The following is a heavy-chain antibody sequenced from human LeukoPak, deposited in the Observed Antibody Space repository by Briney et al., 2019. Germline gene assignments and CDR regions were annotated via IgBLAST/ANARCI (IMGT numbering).Heavy chain of an antibody. V-gene: IGHV1-8*01. CDR3: ARGLEGFLASGDYYYYGMDV. CDR2: MNPNSGNT. D-gene: IGHD3-3*01. Sequence: GASVKVSCKASGYTFTSYDINWVRQATGQGLEWMGWMNPNSGNTGYAQKFQGRVTMTRNTSISTAYMELSSLRSEATAVYYCARGLEGFLASGDYYYYGMDVWGQGTTVTVSS. CDR1: GYTFTSYD. J-gene: IGHJ6*02.